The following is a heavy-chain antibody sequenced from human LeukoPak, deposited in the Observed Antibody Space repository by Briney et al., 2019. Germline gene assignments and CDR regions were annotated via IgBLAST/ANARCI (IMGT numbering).Heavy chain of an antibody. CDR3: ARDQDLRLYYFDY. CDR2: ISSSSSYI. CDR1: GFTFSSYS. J-gene: IGHJ4*02. D-gene: IGHD2-2*01. Sequence: GGSLRLSCAASGFTFSSYSMNWVRQAPGKGLEWVSSISSSSSYIYYADSVKGRFTISRDNAKNSLYLQMNSLRAEDTAVYYCARDQDLRLYYFDYWGQGTLVTVSS. V-gene: IGHV3-21*01.